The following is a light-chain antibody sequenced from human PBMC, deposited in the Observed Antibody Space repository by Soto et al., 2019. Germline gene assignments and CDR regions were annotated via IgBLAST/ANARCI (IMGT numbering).Light chain of an antibody. CDR2: GDT. CDR3: QSYDSSLSGSV. CDR1: SSNIGAGYD. Sequence: QSVLTQPPSVSGAPGQRVTISCTGSSSNIGAGYDVHWYQQVPGTAPKILIYGDTNRPSGVPDRFSGSKSGTSASLAITGLQAEDEADYYCQSYDSSLSGSVFGGGTNLTVL. V-gene: IGLV1-40*01. J-gene: IGLJ3*02.